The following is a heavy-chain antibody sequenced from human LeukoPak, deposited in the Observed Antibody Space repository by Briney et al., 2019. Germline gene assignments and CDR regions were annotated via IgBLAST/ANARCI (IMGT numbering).Heavy chain of an antibody. D-gene: IGHD5-18*01. V-gene: IGHV3-7*01. J-gene: IGHJ4*02. Sequence: GGSLRLSCAASGFSFGNYWMSWVRQAPGKGLEWVANIKQEGSEKFYVDSVKGRFTISRDNAKNSLYLQMNSLRAEDTAVYYCARDVDTAMANIDYWGQGTLVTVSS. CDR1: GFSFGNYW. CDR3: ARDVDTAMANIDY. CDR2: IKQEGSEK.